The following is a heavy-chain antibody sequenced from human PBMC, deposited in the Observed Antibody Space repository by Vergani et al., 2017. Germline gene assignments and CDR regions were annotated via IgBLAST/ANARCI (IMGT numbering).Heavy chain of an antibody. V-gene: IGHV3-23*01. CDR2: ISVSGGST. J-gene: IGHJ2*01. Sequence: EVQLLESGGGLVQPGGSLRLSCAASGFTFSSYAMSWVRQAPGKGLEWVSAISVSGGSTYDADPVKGRFTISRDNSKNTLYLQMNSLRAEDTAVYYCAKRGALYYYDSSGYYNILGKVTDWYFDLWGRGTLVTVSS. CDR1: GFTFSSYA. CDR3: AKRGALYYYDSSGYYNILGKVTDWYFDL. D-gene: IGHD3-22*01.